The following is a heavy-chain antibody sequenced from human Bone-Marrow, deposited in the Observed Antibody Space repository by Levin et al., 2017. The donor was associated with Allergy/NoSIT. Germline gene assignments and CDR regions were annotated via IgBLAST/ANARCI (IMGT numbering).Heavy chain of an antibody. V-gene: IGHV3-30*18. CDR1: GFTFSSYG. Sequence: LSLTCAASGFTFSSYGMHWVRQAPGKGLEWVAVISYDGSNKYYADSVKGRFTISRDNSKNTLYLQMNSLRAEDTAVYYCAKAQIAVAFFDYWGQGTLVTVSS. CDR2: ISYDGSNK. CDR3: AKAQIAVAFFDY. D-gene: IGHD6-19*01. J-gene: IGHJ4*02.